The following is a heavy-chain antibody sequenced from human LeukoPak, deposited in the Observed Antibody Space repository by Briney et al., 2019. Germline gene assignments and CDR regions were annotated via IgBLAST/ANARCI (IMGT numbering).Heavy chain of an antibody. Sequence: SETLSLTCTVSGGSISSYYWSWIRQPPGKGLEWIGYIYYSGSTNYNPSLTSRVTISVGTSKNQFSLKLSSVTAADTAVYYCARGPTPTVNTPLYGMDVWGQGTTVTVSS. CDR3: ARGPTPTVNTPLYGMDV. J-gene: IGHJ6*02. CDR1: GGSISSYY. V-gene: IGHV4-59*01. CDR2: IYYSGST. D-gene: IGHD4-11*01.